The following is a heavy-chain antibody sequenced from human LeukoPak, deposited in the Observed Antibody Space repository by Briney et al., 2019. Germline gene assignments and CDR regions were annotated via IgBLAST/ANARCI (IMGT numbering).Heavy chain of an antibody. D-gene: IGHD3-10*01. Sequence: SETLSLTCTVSGGSISSYYWSWIRQPAGKGLEWIGRIYTSGSTNYNPSLKSRVTISVDTSKNQFSLKLSSVTAADTAVYYCARRAGGFGEYGRTYYFDYWGQGTLVTVSS. V-gene: IGHV4-4*07. CDR2: IYTSGST. CDR1: GGSISSYY. CDR3: ARRAGGFGEYGRTYYFDY. J-gene: IGHJ4*02.